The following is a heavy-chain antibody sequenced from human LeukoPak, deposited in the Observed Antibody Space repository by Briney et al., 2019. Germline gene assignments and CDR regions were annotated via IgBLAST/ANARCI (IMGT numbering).Heavy chain of an antibody. V-gene: IGHV4-4*07. CDR3: AREGDKGGYNY. D-gene: IGHD5-18*01. Sequence: PSETLSLTCTISGGSISSYYWSWIRQPAGKGLEWIGRIYTSGSTNYNPSLKTRVTVSVDTSKSQFSLKLSSVIAADTAMYYCAREGDKGGYNYWGQGTLVTVSS. CDR2: IYTSGST. J-gene: IGHJ4*02. CDR1: GGSISSYY.